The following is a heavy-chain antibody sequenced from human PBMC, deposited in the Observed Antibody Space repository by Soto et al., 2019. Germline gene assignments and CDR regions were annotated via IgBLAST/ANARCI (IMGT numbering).Heavy chain of an antibody. Sequence: PSETLSLTCTVSGGSFRSDAYYWSWIRQPPGKGLEWIGCVYYSGRTYYNPSPESRITISMDTFKDQFSLKLSSVNAADTAVYYCARDRANSPDYFDYWGQGALVTVSS. J-gene: IGHJ4*02. D-gene: IGHD1-1*01. CDR2: VYYSGRT. CDR3: ARDRANSPDYFDY. V-gene: IGHV4-30-4*01. CDR1: GGSFRSDAYY.